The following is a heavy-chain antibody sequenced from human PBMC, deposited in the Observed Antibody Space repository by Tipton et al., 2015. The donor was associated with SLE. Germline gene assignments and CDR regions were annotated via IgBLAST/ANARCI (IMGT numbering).Heavy chain of an antibody. J-gene: IGHJ4*02. CDR1: GGSISSSSYY. CDR2: IYYSGST. V-gene: IGHV4-39*01. CDR3: ARHGIGASGLGGY. Sequence: TLSLTCTVSGGSISSSSYYWGWIRQPPGKGLEWIGGIYYSGSTYYNPSLKSRVTISVDTSKNQFSLKLSSVTAADTAVYYCARHGIGASGLGGYWGQGTLVTVSS. D-gene: IGHD3-16*01.